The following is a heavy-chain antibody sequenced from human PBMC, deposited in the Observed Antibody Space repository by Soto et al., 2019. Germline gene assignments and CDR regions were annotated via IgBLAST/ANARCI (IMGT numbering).Heavy chain of an antibody. J-gene: IGHJ6*02. CDR2: IYHSGST. V-gene: IGHV4-4*02. CDR1: GGSISSSNW. CDR3: ASVRGGYYYAMDV. D-gene: IGHD3-10*02. Sequence: SENLYLTCAVSGGSISSSNWWCWVRQPPGKGLEWIGEIYHSGSTNYNPSLKSRVTISVDKSKNQFSLKLSSVTAADTAVYYCASVRGGYYYAMDVWGQGTTVT.